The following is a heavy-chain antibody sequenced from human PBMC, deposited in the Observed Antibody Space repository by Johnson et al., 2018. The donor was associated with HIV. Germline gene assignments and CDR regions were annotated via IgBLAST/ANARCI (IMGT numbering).Heavy chain of an antibody. Sequence: QVQLVESGGGVVQPGRSLRLSCAASGFTFSSYGMHWVRQAPGKGLEWVAVISYDGSNKYYADSVKGRFTISRDNSKNTLYLQMNSLRAEDTAVYYCAREHRYYYDSSGYYRGDAFDIWRQGTMVTVSS. CDR1: GFTFSSYG. CDR2: ISYDGSNK. D-gene: IGHD3-22*01. V-gene: IGHV3-30*03. CDR3: AREHRYYYDSSGYYRGDAFDI. J-gene: IGHJ3*02.